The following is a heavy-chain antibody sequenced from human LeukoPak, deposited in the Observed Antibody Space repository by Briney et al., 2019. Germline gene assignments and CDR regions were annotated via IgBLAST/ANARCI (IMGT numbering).Heavy chain of an antibody. J-gene: IGHJ6*03. CDR3: ARHPLWYSSSSYYYYYMDV. D-gene: IGHD6-6*01. Sequence: SETLSLTCTVSGGSISSYYWSWIRQPPGKGLEWIGYIYYSGSTNYNPSLKSRVTISVDTSKNQFSLKLSSVTAADTAVYYCARHPLWYSSSSYYYYYMDVWGKGTTVTVSS. CDR1: GGSISSYY. V-gene: IGHV4-59*01. CDR2: IYYSGST.